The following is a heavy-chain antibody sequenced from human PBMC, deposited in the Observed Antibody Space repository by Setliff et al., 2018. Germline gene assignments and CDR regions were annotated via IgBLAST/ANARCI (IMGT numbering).Heavy chain of an antibody. J-gene: IGHJ4*02. V-gene: IGHV4-38-2*02. CDR2: IYYSGST. CDR3: ASGLNWLSSTEFDY. CDR1: GYSISSGYY. D-gene: IGHD1-20*01. Sequence: SEILSLTCTVSGYSISSGYYWGWIRQPPGKGLEWIGCIYYSGSTYYNPSLKSRVTISLDTSKNQFSLKLTSVTAADTAVYYCASGLNWLSSTEFDYWGQGTLVTVSS.